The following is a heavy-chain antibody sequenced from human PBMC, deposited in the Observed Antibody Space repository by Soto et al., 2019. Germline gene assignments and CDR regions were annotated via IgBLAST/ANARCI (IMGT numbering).Heavy chain of an antibody. CDR1: GGSFSGYY. CDR3: ARGEVVITSYYYYGMDV. V-gene: IGHV4-34*01. J-gene: IGHJ6*02. D-gene: IGHD3-22*01. CDR2: INHSGST. Sequence: SETLSLTCAVYGGSFSGYYWSWIRQPPGKGLEWIGEINHSGSTNYNPSLKSRVTISVDTSKNQFSLKLSSVTAADTAVYYCARGEVVITSYYYYGMDVWGQGTTVTVSS.